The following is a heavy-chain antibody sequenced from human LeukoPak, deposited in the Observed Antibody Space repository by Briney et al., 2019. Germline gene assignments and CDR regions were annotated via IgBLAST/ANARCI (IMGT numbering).Heavy chain of an antibody. CDR2: IYISGST. Sequence: PSETLSLTCTVSGDSISSPSHYWNWIRQPAGKGLGWTGRIYISGSTNYNPSLKSRVIISLDTSKNQFSLKLNSVTAADTAMYYCARGNATSVVAPLDSWGQGILVTVSS. CDR1: GDSISSPSHY. J-gene: IGHJ4*02. V-gene: IGHV4-61*02. D-gene: IGHD4-23*01. CDR3: ARGNATSVVAPLDS.